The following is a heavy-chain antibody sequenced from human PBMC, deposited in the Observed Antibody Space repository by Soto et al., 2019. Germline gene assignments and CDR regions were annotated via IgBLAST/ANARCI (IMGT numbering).Heavy chain of an antibody. CDR3: ARGQRRGLHLGELSPPIGY. CDR2: INHSGST. V-gene: IGHV4-34*01. CDR1: GGSFSGYY. D-gene: IGHD3-16*02. Sequence: QVQLQQWGAGLLKPSETLSLTCAVYGGSFSGYYWSWIRQPPGKGLEWIGEINHSGSTNYNPSLKGRVPISVDPSKNQFPLKLSSVTAADRAVYYCARGQRRGLHLGELSPPIGYWGQGTLVTVSS. J-gene: IGHJ4*02.